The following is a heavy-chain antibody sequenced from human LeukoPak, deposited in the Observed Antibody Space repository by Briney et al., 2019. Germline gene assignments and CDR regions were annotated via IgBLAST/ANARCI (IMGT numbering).Heavy chain of an antibody. J-gene: IGHJ4*02. Sequence: GGSLRLSCAASGFTFSSYGMHWVRQAPGKGLEWVSSISSSSSYIYYADSVKGRFTISRDNAKNSLYLQMNSLRAEDTAVYYCARADLDYFDYWGQGTLVTVSS. CDR3: ARADLDYFDY. V-gene: IGHV3-21*01. CDR2: ISSSSSYI. CDR1: GFTFSSYG.